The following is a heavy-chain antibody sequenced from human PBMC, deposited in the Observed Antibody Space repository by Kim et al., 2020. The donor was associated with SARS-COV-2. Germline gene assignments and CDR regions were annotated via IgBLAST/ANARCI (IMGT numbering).Heavy chain of an antibody. CDR3: ARFIVVVRAAIPVRAFDI. V-gene: IGHV4-34*01. D-gene: IGHD2-2*02. J-gene: IGHJ3*02. Sequence: SRVTISVDTSKNQFSLKLSSVTAADTAVYYCARFIVVVRAAIPVRAFDIWGQGTMVTVSS.